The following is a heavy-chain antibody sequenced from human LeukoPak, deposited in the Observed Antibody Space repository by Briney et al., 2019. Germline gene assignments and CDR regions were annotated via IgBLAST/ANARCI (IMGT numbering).Heavy chain of an antibody. CDR3: ARDRFRSGYYNSGDFDY. D-gene: IGHD3-3*01. Sequence: PSETLSLTCAVYGGSFSGYYWSWIRQPPGKGLEWIGEINHSGSTNYNPSLKSRVTISVDTSKNQFSLKLSSVTAADTAVYYCARDRFRSGYYNSGDFDYWGQGTLVTVSS. J-gene: IGHJ4*02. CDR2: INHSGST. CDR1: GGSFSGYY. V-gene: IGHV4-34*01.